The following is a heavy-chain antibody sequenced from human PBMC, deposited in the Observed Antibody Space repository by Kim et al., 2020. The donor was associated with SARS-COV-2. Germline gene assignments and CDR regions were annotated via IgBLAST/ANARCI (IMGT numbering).Heavy chain of an antibody. V-gene: IGHV3-30*03. Sequence: YDADPGKGRFTISRDNFKNTVYLQMNSLREEDTALYYCAREGTSGSFPDFWGQGTLVTVSS. J-gene: IGHJ4*02. CDR3: AREGTSGSFPDF. D-gene: IGHD3-10*01.